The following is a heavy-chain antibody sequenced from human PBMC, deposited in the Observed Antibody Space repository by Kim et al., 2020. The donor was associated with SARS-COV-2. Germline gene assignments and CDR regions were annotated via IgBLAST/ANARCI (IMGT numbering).Heavy chain of an antibody. CDR1: GDSVSSETSS. CDR3: VRGVRHVGYNWHDP. Sequence: SQTLSLTCAISGDSVSSETSSWNWIRQSPSRGLEWLGRTYYRSKWYNDYAVSVRSRISVDSDTSLNQVSLQLHSVTPDDTAVYFCVRGVRHVGYNWHDPWGQGTLATVSS. D-gene: IGHD1-26*01. CDR2: TYYRSKWYN. V-gene: IGHV6-1*01. J-gene: IGHJ5*02.